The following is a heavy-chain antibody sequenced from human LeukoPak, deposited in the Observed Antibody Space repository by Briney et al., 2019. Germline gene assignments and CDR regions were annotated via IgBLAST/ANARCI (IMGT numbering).Heavy chain of an antibody. CDR2: NSGSGGST. V-gene: IGHV3-23*01. CDR1: GFTFSSYA. D-gene: IGHD2-2*01. CDR3: AKSGRDQLLIGTENPFDY. J-gene: IGHJ4*02. Sequence: GGSLRLSCAASGFTFSSYAMSWVRQAPGKGLEWVSGNSGSGGSTYYADSVKGRFTISRDNSKNTLYLQMNSLRAEDTAVYYCAKSGRDQLLIGTENPFDYWGQGTLVTVSS.